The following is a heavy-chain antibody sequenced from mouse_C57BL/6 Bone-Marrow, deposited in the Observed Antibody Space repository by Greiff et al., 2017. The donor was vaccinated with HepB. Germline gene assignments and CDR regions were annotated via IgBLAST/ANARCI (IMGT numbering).Heavy chain of an antibody. CDR1: GFTFSDYG. CDR2: ISNLAYSI. D-gene: IGHD1-1*01. J-gene: IGHJ4*01. CDR3: ARRGRRGYYAMDY. Sequence: EVQLVESGGGLVQPGGSLKLSCAASGFTFSDYGMAWVRQAPRKGPEWVAFISNLAYSIYYADTVTGRFTISRENAKNTLYLEMSSLRSEDTAMYYCARRGRRGYYAMDYWGQGTSVTVSS. V-gene: IGHV5-15*04.